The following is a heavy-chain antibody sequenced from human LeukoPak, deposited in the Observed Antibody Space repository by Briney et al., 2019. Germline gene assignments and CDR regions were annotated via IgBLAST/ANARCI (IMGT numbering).Heavy chain of an antibody. CDR2: IYYSGST. V-gene: IGHV4-39*01. CDR1: GGSISSSSYY. D-gene: IGHD2-2*01. Sequence: PSETLSLTCTVSGGSISSSSYYWGWIRQPPGRGLEWIGSIYYSGSTYYNPSLKSRVTISVDTSKNQFSLKLSSVTAADTAVYYCARQCSGGGGTSCYHDASDV. CDR3: ARQCSGGGGTSCYHDASDV. J-gene: IGHJ3*01.